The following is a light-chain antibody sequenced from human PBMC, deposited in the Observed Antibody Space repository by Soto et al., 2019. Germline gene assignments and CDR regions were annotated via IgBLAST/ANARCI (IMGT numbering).Light chain of an antibody. CDR3: CSYTSSSTWV. J-gene: IGLJ3*02. CDR1: SSDIGGSDF. Sequence: QAVVTQPASVSGSPGQSITISCTGTSSDIGGSDFVSWYQQHPGKAPKLVMSEVNNRPSGVSSRFSGSKSGNTASLTISGLQAEDEADYYCCSYTSSSTWVFGGGTKLTVL. V-gene: IGLV2-14*01. CDR2: EVN.